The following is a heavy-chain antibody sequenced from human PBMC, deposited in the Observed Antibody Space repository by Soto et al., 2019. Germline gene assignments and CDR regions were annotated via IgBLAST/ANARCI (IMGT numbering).Heavy chain of an antibody. CDR2: INHSGST. V-gene: IGHV4-31*03. CDR1: GGSISSGGYY. J-gene: IGHJ6*03. CDR3: ARGLGWNSGDYYYYMDV. Sequence: SETLSLTCTVSGGSISSGGYYWSWIRQHPGKGMEWIGEINHSGSTNYNPSLKSRVTISVDTSKNQFSLKLSSVTAADTAVYYCARGLGWNSGDYYYYMDVWGKGTTVTVSS. D-gene: IGHD1-7*01.